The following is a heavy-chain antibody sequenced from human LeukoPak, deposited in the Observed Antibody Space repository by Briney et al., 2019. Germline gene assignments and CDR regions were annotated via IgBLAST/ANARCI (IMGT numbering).Heavy chain of an antibody. CDR3: ARGKNHYDFWSGQATGTYYYYGMDV. D-gene: IGHD3-3*01. V-gene: IGHV1-2*02. J-gene: IGHJ6*02. Sequence: AASVTVSCTASGYTFTSNYIHWVRQAPGQGLEWMGMIYPRDGSTSYAQKFQGRVTMTRDTSISTAYMELSRLRSDDTAVYYCARGKNHYDFWSGQATGTYYYYGMDVWGQGTTVTVSS. CDR1: GYTFTSNY. CDR2: IYPRDGST.